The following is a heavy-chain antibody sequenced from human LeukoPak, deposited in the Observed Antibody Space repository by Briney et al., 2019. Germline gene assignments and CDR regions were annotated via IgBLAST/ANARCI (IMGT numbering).Heavy chain of an antibody. CDR1: GFTFSSYA. CDR3: AKPPRITIFGVADAFDI. Sequence: PGGSLRLSCADSGFTFSSYAMSWVRQAPGKGLEWVSAISGSGGSTYYADSVKGRFTISRDNSKNTLYLQMNSLRAEDTAVYYCAKPPRITIFGVADAFDIWGQGTMVTVSS. J-gene: IGHJ3*02. V-gene: IGHV3-23*01. CDR2: ISGSGGST. D-gene: IGHD3-3*01.